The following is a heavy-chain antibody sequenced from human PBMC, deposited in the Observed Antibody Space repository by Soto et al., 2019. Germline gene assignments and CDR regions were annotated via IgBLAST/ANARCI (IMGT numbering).Heavy chain of an antibody. CDR2: IWYDGSNK. D-gene: IGHD4-17*01. Sequence: QVQLVESGGGVVQPGRSLRLSCAASGFTFSSYGMHWVRQAPGKGLEWVAVIWYDGSNKYYADSVKGRFTISRDNSKNTLYLQMNSLRAEDTAVYYCARDRVDYGRKTGYYYYGMDVWGQGTTVTVSS. CDR1: GFTFSSYG. CDR3: ARDRVDYGRKTGYYYYGMDV. V-gene: IGHV3-33*01. J-gene: IGHJ6*02.